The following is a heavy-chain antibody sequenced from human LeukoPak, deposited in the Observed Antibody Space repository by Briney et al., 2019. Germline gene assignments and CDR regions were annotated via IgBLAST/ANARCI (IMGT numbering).Heavy chain of an antibody. V-gene: IGHV4-38-2*01. J-gene: IGHJ4*02. CDR3: AGKYYYHSSGYFYVDY. D-gene: IGHD3-22*01. CDR1: GYSISSGYY. CDR2: IYHSGST. Sequence: SETLSLTCAVSGYSISSGYYWGWIRQTPGKGLEWIGSIYHSGSTYYNPSLKSRVTILIDTSKNQFSLKLSSVTAADTAVHYCAGKYYYHSSGYFYVDYWGQGTLVTVSS.